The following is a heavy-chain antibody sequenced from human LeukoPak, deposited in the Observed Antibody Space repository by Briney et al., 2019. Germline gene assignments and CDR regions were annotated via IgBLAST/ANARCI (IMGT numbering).Heavy chain of an antibody. CDR3: ARGNYGSGSYYDY. CDR1: GFTFSSYS. V-gene: IGHV3-48*04. J-gene: IGHJ4*02. D-gene: IGHD3-10*01. CDR2: ISTSSSSI. Sequence: GGSLRLSCAGSGFTFSSYSINWVRQAPGKGLEWVSYISTSSSSIYYADSVKGRFTISRDDAKNSLYLQMNSLRAEDTAVYYCARGNYGSGSYYDYWGQGTLVTVSS.